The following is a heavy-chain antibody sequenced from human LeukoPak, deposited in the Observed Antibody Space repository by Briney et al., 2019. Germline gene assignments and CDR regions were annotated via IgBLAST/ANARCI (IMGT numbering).Heavy chain of an antibody. CDR3: ARDYFDSSAYYYGKGFDD. J-gene: IGHJ3*01. Sequence: SETLSLTCTVSGDSISSGVHYWSWLRQNAGKGLEWIGYIYPSGTTYYNPSLRGRLNVSVDTSKNQFSLRLTSVTAADTAVYYCARDYFDSSAYYYGKGFDDWGQGTMVTVSS. CDR2: IYPSGTT. V-gene: IGHV4-31*03. D-gene: IGHD3-22*01. CDR1: GDSISSGVHY.